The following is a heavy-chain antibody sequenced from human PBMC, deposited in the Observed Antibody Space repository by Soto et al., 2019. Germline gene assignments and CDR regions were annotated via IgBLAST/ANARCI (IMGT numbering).Heavy chain of an antibody. CDR3: ARHMDYNILTGYFD. J-gene: IGHJ4*02. D-gene: IGHD3-9*01. V-gene: IGHV4-39*01. Sequence: QLRLQESGPGLLKPSETLSLTCSVSGASTSSTFHYWGWIRQPPGKGLEWLGSLSHSGITHYNPSLKSRLFISADNSKSQFSLTLTTVSPAVTAVCFCARHMDYNILTGYFDWGQGTLVTVSS. CDR2: LSHSGIT. CDR1: GASTSSTFHY.